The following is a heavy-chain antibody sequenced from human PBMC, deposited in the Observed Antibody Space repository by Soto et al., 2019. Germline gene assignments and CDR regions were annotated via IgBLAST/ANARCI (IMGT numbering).Heavy chain of an antibody. J-gene: IGHJ6*02. Sequence: LWGVLRLSCAASGFTFSNAWMNWVRQAPGKGLEWVGRIKSKTDGGTTDYAAPVKGRFTISRDDSKNTLYLQMNSLKTEDTAVYYCTTGIAAQPYYYYGMDVWGQGTTVTVSS. CDR2: IKSKTDGGTT. V-gene: IGHV3-15*07. CDR3: TTGIAAQPYYYYGMDV. D-gene: IGHD6-6*01. CDR1: GFTFSNAW.